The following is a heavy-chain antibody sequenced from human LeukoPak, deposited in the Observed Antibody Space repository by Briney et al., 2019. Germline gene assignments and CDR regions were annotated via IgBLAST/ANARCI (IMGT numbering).Heavy chain of an antibody. Sequence: EGSLRLSCAASGFTFSSYWMSWVRQAPGKGLGWVANIKQDGSEKYYVDSVKGRFTISRDNAKNSLYLQMNSLRAEDTAVYYCARDPYYDYVWGSYRGDGMDVWGKGTTVTVSS. CDR3: ARDPYYDYVWGSYRGDGMDV. CDR2: IKQDGSEK. V-gene: IGHV3-7*03. D-gene: IGHD3-16*02. CDR1: GFTFSSYW. J-gene: IGHJ6*04.